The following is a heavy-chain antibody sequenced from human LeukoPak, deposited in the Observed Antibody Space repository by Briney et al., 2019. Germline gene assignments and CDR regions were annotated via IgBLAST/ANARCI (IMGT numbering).Heavy chain of an antibody. D-gene: IGHD3-10*01. J-gene: IGHJ4*02. CDR3: ASRPGGAMVRGEPDY. CDR1: GGSISSSSYY. V-gene: IGHV4-39*01. Sequence: PSETLSLTCTVSGGSISSSSYYRGWIRQPPGKGLEWIGSIYYSGSTYYNPSLKSRVTISVDTSKNQFSLKLSSVTAADTAVYYCASRPGGAMVRGEPDYWGQGTLVTVSS. CDR2: IYYSGST.